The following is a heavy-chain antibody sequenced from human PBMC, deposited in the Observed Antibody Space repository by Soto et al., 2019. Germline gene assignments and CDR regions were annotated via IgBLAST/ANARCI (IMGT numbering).Heavy chain of an antibody. D-gene: IGHD2-8*01. CDR1: GGSISSDY. CDR2: IYYSGST. Sequence: SETLSLTCTVSGGSISSDYWSWIRQPRGKGLEWIGYIYYSGSTNYNPSLKSRVTISVDTSKNQFSLKLSSVTAADTAVYYCARDGPLLGYCTNGVCYSAWQGMDVWGQGTTVT. J-gene: IGHJ6*02. V-gene: IGHV4-59*01. CDR3: ARDGPLLGYCTNGVCYSAWQGMDV.